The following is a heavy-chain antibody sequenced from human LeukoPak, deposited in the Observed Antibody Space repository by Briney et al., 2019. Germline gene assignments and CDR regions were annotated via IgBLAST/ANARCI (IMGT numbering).Heavy chain of an antibody. V-gene: IGHV1-2*02. D-gene: IGHD2-2*01. CDR1: GYTFTSYY. CDR2: INPNSGGT. Sequence: ASVKVSCKASGYTFTSYYMHWVRQAPGQGLEWMGWINPNSGGTNYAQKFQGRVTMTRDTSISTAYMELSRLRSDDTAVYYCAREPLHCSSTSCYGEGIDYWGQGTLVTVSS. CDR3: AREPLHCSSTSCYGEGIDY. J-gene: IGHJ4*02.